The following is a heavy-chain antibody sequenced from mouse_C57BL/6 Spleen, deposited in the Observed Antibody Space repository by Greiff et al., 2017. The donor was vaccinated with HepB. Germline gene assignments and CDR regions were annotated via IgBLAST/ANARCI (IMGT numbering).Heavy chain of an antibody. CDR1: GFTFTSYA. V-gene: IGHV5-9-1*02. Sequence: EVLLVESGEGLVKPGGSLKLSCAASGFTFTSYAMSWVRQTPEKRLEWVAYISSGGDYIYYADNVKGRFTISRDNARNTLYLQMSSLKSEDTAVYYCTRGGCSSFAYWGQGTLVTVSA. J-gene: IGHJ3*01. CDR2: ISSGGDYI. D-gene: IGHD1-1*01. CDR3: TRGGCSSFAY.